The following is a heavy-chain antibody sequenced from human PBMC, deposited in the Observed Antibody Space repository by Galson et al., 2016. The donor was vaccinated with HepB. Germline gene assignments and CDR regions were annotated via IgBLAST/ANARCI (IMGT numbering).Heavy chain of an antibody. J-gene: IGHJ4*02. D-gene: IGHD1-26*01. V-gene: IGHV3-74*01. Sequence: SLRLSCAASGFTFASYWMHWVRQVPGKGLVWVSRINNDGKSTIYADSVKGRFSVSRDNAKNTLYLQMNSLRAEDTAVYYCARQSWTYSNDVDSWGQGTLVTVSS. CDR3: ARQSWTYSNDVDS. CDR1: GFTFASYW. CDR2: INNDGKST.